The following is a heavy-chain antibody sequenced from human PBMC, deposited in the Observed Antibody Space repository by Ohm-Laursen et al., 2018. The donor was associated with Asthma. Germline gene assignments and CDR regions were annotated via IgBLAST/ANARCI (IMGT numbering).Heavy chain of an antibody. V-gene: IGHV3-7*01. CDR1: GFTFRSYA. Sequence: SLRLSCTASGFTFRSYAMHWVRQVPGKGLEWVAKINPLGYEKYYMDSVRGRFTVSRDNAKNSLYLEMNSLRVEDTAVYYSVTDAWWSYVHWGLGTLVTVSS. CDR2: INPLGYEK. D-gene: IGHD1-26*01. J-gene: IGHJ4*02. CDR3: VTDAWWSYVH.